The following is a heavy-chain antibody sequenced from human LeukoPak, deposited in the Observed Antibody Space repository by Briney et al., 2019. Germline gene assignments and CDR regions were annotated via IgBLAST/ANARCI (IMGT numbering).Heavy chain of an antibody. J-gene: IGHJ4*02. V-gene: IGHV3-21*01. Sequence: GGSLRLSCAASGFTFSNYSMNWVRQAPGKELEWVSSISISSSYIYYADSVKGRFTISRDNAKNSLYLQMNSLIAEDTAVYYCARELGYCSSTSCYGGYFEYWGQRTLVTVSS. D-gene: IGHD2-2*01. CDR3: ARELGYCSSTSCYGGYFEY. CDR1: GFTFSNYS. CDR2: ISISSSYI.